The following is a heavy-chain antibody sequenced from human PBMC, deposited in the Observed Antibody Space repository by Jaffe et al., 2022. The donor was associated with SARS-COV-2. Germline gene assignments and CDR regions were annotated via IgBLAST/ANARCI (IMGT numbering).Heavy chain of an antibody. D-gene: IGHD3-10*01. J-gene: IGHJ4*02. CDR2: IYYSGST. CDR1: GASISSYY. V-gene: IGHV4-59*01. Sequence: QVQLQESGPGLVKPSETLSLTCTVSGASISSYYWSWIRQPPGKGLEWIGYIYYSGSTKYNPSLKSRVTISVDTSNNQFSLKLTSVTAADTAMYYCARSLDYYASGSYLSFDSWGQGTLVTVSS. CDR3: ARSLDYYASGSYLSFDS.